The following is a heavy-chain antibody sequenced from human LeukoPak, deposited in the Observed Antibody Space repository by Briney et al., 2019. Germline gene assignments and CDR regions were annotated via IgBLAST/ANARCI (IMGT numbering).Heavy chain of an antibody. CDR2: ISSSSSSI. Sequence: PGGSLRLSCAASGFTFSSYSMNWVRQAPGKGLEWVSSISSSSSSIYYADSVKGRFTISRDNAKNSLYLQMNSLRAEDTAVYYCAKDQMRKNWFDPWGQGTLVTVSS. V-gene: IGHV3-21*01. CDR1: GFTFSSYS. J-gene: IGHJ5*02. CDR3: AKDQMRKNWFDP.